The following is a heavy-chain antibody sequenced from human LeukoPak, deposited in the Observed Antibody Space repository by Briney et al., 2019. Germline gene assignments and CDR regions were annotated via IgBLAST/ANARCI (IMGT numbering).Heavy chain of an antibody. Sequence: PGGSLRLSCAASGFTFSSYSMNWVRQAPGKGLEWVSSISSSSSYIYYADSVKGRFTISRDNAKNSLYLHMNSLRVEDTGVYYCARDLGDWYTSGFDDWGQGSLVIVSS. J-gene: IGHJ4*02. CDR2: ISSSSSYI. CDR3: ARDLGDWYTSGFDD. D-gene: IGHD3-10*01. CDR1: GFTFSSYS. V-gene: IGHV3-21*03.